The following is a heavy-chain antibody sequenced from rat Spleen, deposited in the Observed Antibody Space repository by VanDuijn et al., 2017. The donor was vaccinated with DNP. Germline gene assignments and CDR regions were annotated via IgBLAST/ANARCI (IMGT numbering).Heavy chain of an antibody. CDR3: TTGFDYGGYRDNWFAY. CDR1: GFTFSRFW. Sequence: EVQLVETGGGLVQPGRSLKLSCVASGFTFSRFWMYWIRQVPGKGLEWVASIKTDGGSTYYPDSVKGRFTISRENAENTVYLQMNSLRSEDTATYYCTTGFDYGGYRDNWFAYWGQGTLVTVSS. D-gene: IGHD1-11*01. CDR2: IKTDGGST. V-gene: IGHV5-58*01. J-gene: IGHJ3*01.